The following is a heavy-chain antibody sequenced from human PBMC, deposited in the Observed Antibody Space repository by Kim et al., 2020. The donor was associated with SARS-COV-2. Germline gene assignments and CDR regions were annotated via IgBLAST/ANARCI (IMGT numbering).Heavy chain of an antibody. D-gene: IGHD5-12*01. CDR2: IGSSSVYT. V-gene: IGHV3-11*05. Sequence: GGSLRLSCAASGFTFSDYYMSWIRQAPGKGLEWVSYIGSSSVYTNDADSGKGRFTISRDNAKNSLYLQMNSLRAEDTAIYYCARATTTYFDYGMDVWGKGTTDTVSS. CDR1: GFTFSDYY. CDR3: ARATTTYFDYGMDV. J-gene: IGHJ6*04.